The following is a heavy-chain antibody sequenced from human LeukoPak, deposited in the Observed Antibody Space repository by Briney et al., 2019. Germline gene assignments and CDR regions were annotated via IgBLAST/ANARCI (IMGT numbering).Heavy chain of an antibody. V-gene: IGHV3-15*01. D-gene: IGHD2-15*01. CDR3: TTGYCSGGSRYGPGNY. CDR2: IKSKTDGGTT. J-gene: IGHJ4*02. CDR1: GFTFSNAW. Sequence: GGSLRLSCAASGFTFSNAWMSWVRQAPGKGLEWVGRIKSKTDGGTTDYAAPVKGRFTISRDDSKNTLYLQMNSLKTEDTAVYYCTTGYCSGGSRYGPGNYWGQGTLVTVSS.